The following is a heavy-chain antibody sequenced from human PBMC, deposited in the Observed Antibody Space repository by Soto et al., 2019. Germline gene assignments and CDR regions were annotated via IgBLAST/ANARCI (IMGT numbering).Heavy chain of an antibody. Sequence: SVKVSCRASGGTVSSYAISWVRQAPGQGLEWMGGIIPIFGTANYAQKFQGRVTITADESTSTAYMELSSLRSEDTAVYYCAGNRGYSYGPRGAFDYWGQGTLVTVSS. J-gene: IGHJ4*02. V-gene: IGHV1-69*13. CDR1: GGTVSSYA. CDR2: IIPIFGTA. CDR3: AGNRGYSYGPRGAFDY. D-gene: IGHD5-18*01.